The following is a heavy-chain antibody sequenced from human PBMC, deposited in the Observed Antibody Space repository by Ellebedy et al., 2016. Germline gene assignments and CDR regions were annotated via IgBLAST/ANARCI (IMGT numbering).Heavy chain of an antibody. Sequence: GGSLRLXCAASGFTFSDYYMSWIRQAPGKGLEWVSYISSRSSYTNYADSVKGRFTISGDKAKNSLYLQMNNLRAEDTAVYYCARFLNKSESRSSLSPYYYGLDVWGQGTTVTVSS. CDR3: ARFLNKSESRSSLSPYYYGLDV. CDR2: ISSRSSYT. D-gene: IGHD3-10*01. J-gene: IGHJ6*02. V-gene: IGHV3-11*03. CDR1: GFTFSDYY.